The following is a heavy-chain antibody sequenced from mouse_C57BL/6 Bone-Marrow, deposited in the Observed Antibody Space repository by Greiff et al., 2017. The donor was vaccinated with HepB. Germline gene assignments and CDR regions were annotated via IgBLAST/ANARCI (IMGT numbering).Heavy chain of an antibody. V-gene: IGHV1-5*01. CDR1: GYTFTSYW. D-gene: IGHD2-4*01. CDR3: TGDYDKLFAY. J-gene: IGHJ3*01. Sequence: VQLKESGTVLARPGASVKMSCKTSGYTFTSYWMHWVKQRPGQGLEWIGAIYPGNSDTSYNQKVKGKAKLTAFTSARKAYMELSSLTNEDSAVDYCTGDYDKLFAYWGQGTLVTVSA. CDR2: IYPGNSDT.